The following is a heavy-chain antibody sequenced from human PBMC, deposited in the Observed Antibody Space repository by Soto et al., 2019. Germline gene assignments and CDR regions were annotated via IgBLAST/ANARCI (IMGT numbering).Heavy chain of an antibody. V-gene: IGHV1-18*01. CDR1: GFTITSQG. Sequence: APAKASCKASGFTITSQGIWWVQQAHEQGLEWMGWISAYNGNTNYAQKLQGRVTTTTHTSTSTAYMELRSLRSDDTAVYYCARDFSSSYYYDSSGPTFDYWGQGTLVTVSS. CDR2: ISAYNGNT. CDR3: ARDFSSSYYYDSSGPTFDY. D-gene: IGHD3-22*01. J-gene: IGHJ4*02.